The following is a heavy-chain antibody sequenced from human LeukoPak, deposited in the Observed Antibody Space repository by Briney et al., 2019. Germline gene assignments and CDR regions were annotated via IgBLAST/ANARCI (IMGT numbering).Heavy chain of an antibody. CDR1: GFTFSNAW. CDR3: ATDFYDST. D-gene: IGHD3-22*01. J-gene: IGHJ5*02. V-gene: IGHV3-15*07. Sequence: PGGSLRLSCATSGFTFSNAWMNWVRQAPGKGLEWVGRIRSNSDGGTIDYGALVKGRFTLSRDDSKTTLYLQMNSLQTEDTAVYYCATDFYDSTWGQGTLVTVSS. CDR2: IRSNSDGGTI.